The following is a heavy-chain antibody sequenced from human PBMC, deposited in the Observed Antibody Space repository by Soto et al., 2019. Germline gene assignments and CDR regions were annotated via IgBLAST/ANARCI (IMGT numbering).Heavy chain of an antibody. CDR3: ARGRIVVLPAARHNWFDP. Sequence: QVQLQQWGAGLLKPSETLSLTCAVYGGSFSGYYWSWIRQPPGKGLEWIGEINHSGSTNYNPSLKCRVTISVDTSQNQFSLKLSAVTAADTAVYYCARGRIVVLPAARHNWFDPWGQGTLVTVSS. CDR2: INHSGST. V-gene: IGHV4-34*01. D-gene: IGHD2-2*01. CDR1: GGSFSGYY. J-gene: IGHJ5*02.